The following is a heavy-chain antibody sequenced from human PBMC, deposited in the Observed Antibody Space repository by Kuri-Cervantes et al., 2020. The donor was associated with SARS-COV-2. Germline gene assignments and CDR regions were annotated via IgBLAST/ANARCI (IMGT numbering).Heavy chain of an antibody. J-gene: IGHJ3*02. V-gene: IGHV3-30*02. CDR3: AKPLRAQGAFDI. CDR2: IRYDGSNK. Sequence: GESLKISCAASGFTFSSYGMHWVRQAPGKGLEWVAFIRYDGSNKYYADSVKGRFTISRDNSKNTLYLQMNSLRAEDTALYYCAKPLRAQGAFDIWGQGTMVTVSS. CDR1: GFTFSSYG.